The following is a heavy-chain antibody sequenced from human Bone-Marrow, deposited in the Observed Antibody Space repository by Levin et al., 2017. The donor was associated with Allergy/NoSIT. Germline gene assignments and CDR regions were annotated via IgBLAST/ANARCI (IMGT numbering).Heavy chain of an antibody. CDR2: ISSSSSYI. J-gene: IGHJ3*02. CDR3: ARDIPHLKQWLVTDKDPENDAFDS. CDR1: GFTFSSYS. Sequence: GESLKISCAASGFTFSSYSMNWVRQAPGKGLEWVSSISSSSSYIYYADSVKGRFTISRDNAKNSLYLQMNSLRAEDTAVYYCARDIPHLKQWLVTDKDPENDAFDSWGQGTMVTVSS. V-gene: IGHV3-21*01. D-gene: IGHD6-19*01.